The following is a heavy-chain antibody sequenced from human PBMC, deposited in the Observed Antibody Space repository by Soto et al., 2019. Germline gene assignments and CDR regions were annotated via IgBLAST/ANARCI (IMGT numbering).Heavy chain of an antibody. V-gene: IGHV1-8*01. CDR3: ASYRTKAPVAFDV. J-gene: IGHJ3*01. D-gene: IGHD2-21*01. Sequence: ASVKVSCKASGLAFPIDDIIWVRQTIGQGLEFMGWMNPSGRNTGYAQKFQGRATFTWNTPTSTAYMDLSGLSSEDTAVYYCASYRTKAPVAFDVWGQGTMVTASS. CDR1: GLAFPIDD. CDR2: MNPSGRNT.